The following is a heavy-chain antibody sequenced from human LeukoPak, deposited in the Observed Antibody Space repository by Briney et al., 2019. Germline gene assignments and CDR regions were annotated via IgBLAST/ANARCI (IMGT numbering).Heavy chain of an antibody. Sequence: SETLSLTCAVSGGSINSNNWWSWVRQPPEKGLEWIGEIFHSGGTNYNPSLKSRVTISVDTSKSQFSLKLTSVTAADTAVYYCASARFLEWLLDHWGQGILVTVSS. CDR1: GGSINSNNW. CDR3: ASARFLEWLLDH. V-gene: IGHV4-4*02. J-gene: IGHJ4*02. CDR2: IFHSGGT. D-gene: IGHD3-3*01.